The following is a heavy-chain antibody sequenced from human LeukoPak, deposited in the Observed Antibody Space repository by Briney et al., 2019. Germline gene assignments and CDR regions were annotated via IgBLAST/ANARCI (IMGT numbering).Heavy chain of an antibody. CDR2: ISYDGSEI. CDR1: GFTFRNFG. Sequence: GRSLRLSCVASGFTFRNFGTHWVRQTPGKGLEWVASISYDGSEIYYADSAKGRFTISRDNSRNTAFLQLNNLIAEDTAVYHCAKEYMDDSSDYFSYFFDYWGQGTLVTVSS. CDR3: AKEYMDDSSDYFSYFFDY. D-gene: IGHD3-22*01. V-gene: IGHV3-30*18. J-gene: IGHJ4*02.